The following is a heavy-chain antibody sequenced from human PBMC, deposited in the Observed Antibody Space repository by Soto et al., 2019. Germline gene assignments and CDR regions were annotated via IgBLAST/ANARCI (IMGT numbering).Heavy chain of an antibody. CDR3: ARVTMVRGVIKSPYYYYYMDV. D-gene: IGHD3-10*01. CDR1: GFTFDDYG. CDR2: INWNGGST. J-gene: IGHJ6*03. V-gene: IGHV3-20*01. Sequence: GGSLRLSCAASGFTFDDYGMSWVRQAPGKGLEWVSGINWNGGSTGYADSVKGRFTISRDNAKNSLYPQMNSLRAEDTALYHCARVTMVRGVIKSPYYYYYMDVWGKGTTVTVSS.